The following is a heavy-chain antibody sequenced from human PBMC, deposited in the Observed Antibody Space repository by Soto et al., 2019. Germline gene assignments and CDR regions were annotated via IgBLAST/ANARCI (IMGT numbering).Heavy chain of an antibody. CDR2: IYYSGST. V-gene: IGHV4-59*01. D-gene: IGHD6-13*01. J-gene: IGHJ4*02. Sequence: QVQLQESGPGLVKPSETLSLTCTVSGGSISSYYWSWIRQPPGKGLEWIVYIYYSGSTNYNPSLKSRVTISVDTSKNQFSLKLSSVTAADTAVYYCARAPSIAAAGAGNDYWGQGTLVTVSS. CDR3: ARAPSIAAAGAGNDY. CDR1: GGSISSYY.